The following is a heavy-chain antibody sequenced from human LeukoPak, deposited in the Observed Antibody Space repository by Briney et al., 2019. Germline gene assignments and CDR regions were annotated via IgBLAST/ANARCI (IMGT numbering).Heavy chain of an antibody. Sequence: SETLFLTCTVSGGSISSGDYYWSWIRQPPGKGLEWIGYIYYSGSTYYNPSLKSRVTISVDTSKNQFSLKLSSVTAADTAVYYCARAPTIERWLQFDYWGQETLVTVSS. CDR3: ARAPTIERWLQFDY. CDR2: IYYSGST. D-gene: IGHD5-24*01. V-gene: IGHV4-30-4*01. CDR1: GGSISSGDYY. J-gene: IGHJ4*02.